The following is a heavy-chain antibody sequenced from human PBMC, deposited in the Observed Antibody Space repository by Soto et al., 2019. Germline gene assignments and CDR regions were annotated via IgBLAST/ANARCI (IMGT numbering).Heavy chain of an antibody. Sequence: PSETLSLTCTVSGGSISSSSYYWGWIRQPPGKGLEWIGSIYYSGSTYYNPSLKSRVTISVDTSKNQFSLKLSSVTAADTAVYYCARHIGSGSYFPPYKGIDPLGQGNVVTGSS. J-gene: IGHJ5*02. CDR1: GGSISSSSYY. D-gene: IGHD3-10*01. CDR2: IYYSGST. V-gene: IGHV4-39*01. CDR3: ARHIGSGSYFPPYKGIDP.